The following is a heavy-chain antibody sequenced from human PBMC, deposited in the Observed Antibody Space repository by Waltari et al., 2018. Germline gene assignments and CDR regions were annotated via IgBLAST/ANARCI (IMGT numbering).Heavy chain of an antibody. V-gene: IGHV3-33*01. CDR1: SYG. D-gene: IGHD1-7*01. CDR3: ARETTTGTTGSYYYMDV. CDR2: IWYDGSNK. J-gene: IGHJ6*03. Sequence: SYGMHWVRQAPGKGLEWVAVIWYDGSNKYYADSVKGRFTISRDNSKNTLYLQMNSLRAEDTAVYYCARETTTGTTGSYYYMDVWGKGTTVTVSS.